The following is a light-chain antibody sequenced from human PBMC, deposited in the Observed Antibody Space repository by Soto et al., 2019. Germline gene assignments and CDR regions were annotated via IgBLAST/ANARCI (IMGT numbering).Light chain of an antibody. J-gene: IGLJ1*01. CDR1: SSNIGSNY. CDR3: AAWDDSLSGRYV. Sequence: QSVLTQPPSASGTPGQRVTISCSGSSSNIGSNYVYWYQQLPGTAPKLLIYRNNQRPSGVPDRFSGSKSGTSASLAISGLRPEDKADYYCAAWDDSLSGRYVFGTGTKLTVL. CDR2: RNN. V-gene: IGLV1-47*01.